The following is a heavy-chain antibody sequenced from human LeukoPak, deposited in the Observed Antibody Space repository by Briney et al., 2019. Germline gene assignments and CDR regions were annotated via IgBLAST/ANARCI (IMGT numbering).Heavy chain of an antibody. CDR2: INPNSGGT. V-gene: IGHV1-2*02. Sequence: ASVKVSCKASGYIFTGYYTHWVRQAPGQGLEWMGWINPNSGGTNYAQKFQGRVTMTRDTSISTAYMELSSLKSDDTAVYYCASEGYSGQRGYWGQGTLVTVSS. CDR3: ASEGYSGQRGY. D-gene: IGHD5-12*01. J-gene: IGHJ4*02. CDR1: GYIFTGYY.